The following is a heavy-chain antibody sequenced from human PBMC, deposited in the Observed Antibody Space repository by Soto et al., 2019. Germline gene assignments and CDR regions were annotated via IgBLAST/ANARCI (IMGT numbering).Heavy chain of an antibody. CDR3: ARRIGQQPEYYFDY. CDR1: GGSISSYY. Sequence: SETLSLTCTVSGGSISSYYWSWIRQPPGKGLEWIGYIYYSGSTNYNPSLKSRVTISVDTSKNQFSLKLSSVTAADTAVYYCARRIGQQPEYYFDYWGQGTLVTVSS. CDR2: IYYSGST. D-gene: IGHD6-13*01. V-gene: IGHV4-59*01. J-gene: IGHJ4*02.